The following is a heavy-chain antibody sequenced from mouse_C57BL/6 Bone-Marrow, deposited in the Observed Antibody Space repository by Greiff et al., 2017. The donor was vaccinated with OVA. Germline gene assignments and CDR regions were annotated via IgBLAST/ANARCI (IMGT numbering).Heavy chain of an antibody. Sequence: EVQLVESGGGLVQPGESLKLSCESNEYEFPSHDMSWVRKTPEKRLELVAAINSDGGSTYYPDTMESRFIISRDNTKKTLYLQMSSLRSEDTALYDWARQDSDYGSSWFAYWGQGTLVTVSA. CDR3: ARQDSDYGSSWFAY. V-gene: IGHV5-2*01. D-gene: IGHD1-1*01. CDR1: EYEFPSHD. CDR2: INSDGGST. J-gene: IGHJ3*01.